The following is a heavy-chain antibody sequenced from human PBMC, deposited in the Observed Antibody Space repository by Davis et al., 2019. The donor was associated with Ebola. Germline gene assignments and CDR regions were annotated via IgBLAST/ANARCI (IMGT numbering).Heavy chain of an antibody. Sequence: PGGSLRLSCAASGFTFSSYAMHWVRQAPGKGLEWVAVISYDGSNKYYADSVKGRFTISRDNSKNTLYLQMNSLRAEDTAVYYCVGEAVTTSDWYFDLWGRGTLVTVSS. CDR2: ISYDGSNK. CDR1: GFTFSSYA. CDR3: VGEAVTTSDWYFDL. J-gene: IGHJ2*01. D-gene: IGHD4-17*01. V-gene: IGHV3-30-3*01.